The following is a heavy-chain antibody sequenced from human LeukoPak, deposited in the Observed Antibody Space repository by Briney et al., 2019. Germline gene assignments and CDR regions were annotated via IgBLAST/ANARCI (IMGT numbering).Heavy chain of an antibody. D-gene: IGHD6-19*01. V-gene: IGHV3-30-3*02. Sequence: GGSLRLSCAASGFTFSNYAMHWVRQAPGKGLEWVAVISYDGSNKYYADSVKGRFTVSRDNSENTVFLQMNSLRAEDTAIYNCAKDSSSSGWASTTDYWGQGTLVTVSS. CDR1: GFTFSNYA. J-gene: IGHJ4*02. CDR3: AKDSSSSGWASTTDY. CDR2: ISYDGSNK.